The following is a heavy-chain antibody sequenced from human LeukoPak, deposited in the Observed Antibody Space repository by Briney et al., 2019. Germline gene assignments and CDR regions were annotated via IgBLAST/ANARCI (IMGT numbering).Heavy chain of an antibody. J-gene: IGHJ5*02. D-gene: IGHD3-10*01. V-gene: IGHV1-8*01. CDR1: GYTFTSYD. CDR3: ARTMVRGVIIKRVWFDP. Sequence: ASVKVSCKASGYTFTSYDINWGRQATGQGLEWMGWMNPNSGNTGYAQKFQGRVTMTRNTSISTAYMELSSLRSEDTAVYYCARTMVRGVIIKRVWFDPWGQGTLVTVSS. CDR2: MNPNSGNT.